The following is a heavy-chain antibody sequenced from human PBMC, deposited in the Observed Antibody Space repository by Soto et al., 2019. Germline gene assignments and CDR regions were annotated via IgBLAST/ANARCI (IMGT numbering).Heavy chain of an antibody. Sequence: QMQLQASGPGLVKPSETLSLTCTVSGGSISSISNHYCSWIRLSPGKGLEWIGYISNSGYTSYNPSLKSRVIISVDTSKNQFSLSLTSVTAADTAVYYRATQGFGILHGLVDGWGQGTTVTVSS. V-gene: IGHV4-61*05. D-gene: IGHD2-15*01. CDR1: GGSISSISNHY. CDR3: ATQGFGILHGLVDG. CDR2: ISNSGYT. J-gene: IGHJ6*02.